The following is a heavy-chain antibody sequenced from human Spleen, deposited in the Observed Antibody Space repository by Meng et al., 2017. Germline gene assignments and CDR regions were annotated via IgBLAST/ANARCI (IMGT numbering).Heavy chain of an antibody. CDR2: INHSGST. Sequence: QVQRQQCGAGLLKPPGTLPLSCVVSGGSFSDYYWSWIRQPPGKGLEWIGEINHSGSTNYNPSLESRATISVDTSQNNLSLKLSSVTAADSAVYYCARGPTTMAHDFDYWGQGTLVTVSS. V-gene: IGHV4-34*01. CDR3: ARGPTTMAHDFDY. J-gene: IGHJ4*02. D-gene: IGHD4-11*01. CDR1: GGSFSDYY.